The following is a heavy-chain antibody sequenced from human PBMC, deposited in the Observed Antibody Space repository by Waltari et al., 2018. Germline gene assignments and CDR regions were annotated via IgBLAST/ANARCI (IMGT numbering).Heavy chain of an antibody. D-gene: IGHD3-3*01. J-gene: IGHJ3*02. Sequence: EVQLVESGGGLVQPGGSLRLSCAASGFAFTRDSMNWVRQAPGKGLEWVSYISSSSSTIYYADSVKGRFTISRDNAKNSLYLQMNSLRAEDTAVYYCARALGLFGVVNAFDIWGQGTMVTVSS. V-gene: IGHV3-48*04. CDR1: GFAFTRDS. CDR2: ISSSSSTI. CDR3: ARALGLFGVVNAFDI.